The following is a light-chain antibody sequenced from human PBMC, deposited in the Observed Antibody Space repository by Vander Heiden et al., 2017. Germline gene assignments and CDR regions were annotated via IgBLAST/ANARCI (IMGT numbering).Light chain of an antibody. Sequence: DIQLTQSPSTLSLSPGERATISCRASQSISNYLAWFQQKPGKAPRLLIFDASSRPTGIPAKFSGSGSGTDFTLTISSLEPEDFAIYYCQQCNNYPLTFGQGTRVEIK. CDR2: DAS. CDR3: QQCNNYPLT. V-gene: IGKV3-11*01. J-gene: IGKJ5*01. CDR1: QSISNY.